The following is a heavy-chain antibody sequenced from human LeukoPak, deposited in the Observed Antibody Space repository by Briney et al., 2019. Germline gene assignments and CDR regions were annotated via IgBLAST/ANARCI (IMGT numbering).Heavy chain of an antibody. J-gene: IGHJ4*02. CDR1: GFTFDDYA. Sequence: GGSLRLSCAASGFTFDDYAMHWVRQAPGKGLEWVSLISWDGGSTYYADSVKGRFTISRDNSKNSLYLQMNSLRAEDTALYYCAKDTSAGGFYWGQGTLVTVSS. CDR2: ISWDGGST. CDR3: AKDTSAGGFY. V-gene: IGHV3-43D*03. D-gene: IGHD3-16*01.